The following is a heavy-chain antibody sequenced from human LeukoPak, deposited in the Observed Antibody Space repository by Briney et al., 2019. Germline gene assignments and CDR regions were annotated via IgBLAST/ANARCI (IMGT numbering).Heavy chain of an antibody. CDR1: GFTFSSYS. CDR2: ISSSSSYI. J-gene: IGHJ4*02. D-gene: IGHD6-19*01. Sequence: KSGGSLRLSCAASGFTFSSYSMNWVRQAPGKGLEWVSSISSSSSYIYYADSVKGRFTISRDNAKNSLYLQMNSLRAEDTAVYYCARTITGIAVAGRHFDYWGQGTLVTVSS. V-gene: IGHV3-21*01. CDR3: ARTITGIAVAGRHFDY.